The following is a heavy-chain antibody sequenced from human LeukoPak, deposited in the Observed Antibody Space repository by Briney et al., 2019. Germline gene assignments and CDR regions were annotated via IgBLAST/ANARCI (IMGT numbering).Heavy chain of an antibody. Sequence: GASVKVSCKASGYTFPSYDINWVRQATAQGLEWMGWMNPTSGNTGYAQKFQGSVTMTRNTSISTAYMELSSLGSEDTAVYYCARGFKRYSGSLLGYWGQGTLVTVSS. D-gene: IGHD1-26*01. V-gene: IGHV1-8*01. CDR2: MNPTSGNT. CDR1: GYTFPSYD. J-gene: IGHJ4*02. CDR3: ARGFKRYSGSLLGY.